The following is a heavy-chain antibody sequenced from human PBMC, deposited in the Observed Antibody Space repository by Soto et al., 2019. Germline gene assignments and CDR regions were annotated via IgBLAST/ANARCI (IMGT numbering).Heavy chain of an antibody. CDR3: ARDLGDCSGGSCYVGYFQH. D-gene: IGHD2-15*01. CDR2: IYYSGST. V-gene: IGHV4-31*03. Sequence: SETLSLTCTVSGGSISSGGYYWSWIRQHPGKGLEWIGYIYYSGSTYYNPSLKSRVTISVDTSKNQFSLKLSSVTAADTAVYYCARDLGDCSGGSCYVGYFQHWGQGTLVTVLL. J-gene: IGHJ1*01. CDR1: GGSISSGGYY.